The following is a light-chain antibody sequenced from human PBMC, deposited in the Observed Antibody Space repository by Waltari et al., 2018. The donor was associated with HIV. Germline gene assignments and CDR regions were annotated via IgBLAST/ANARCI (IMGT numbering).Light chain of an antibody. CDR1: SSEVGGYNY. V-gene: IGLV2-11*01. CDR2: DVT. J-gene: IGLJ1*01. Sequence: QSALTQPRSVSGSPGQSVTISCTGTSSEVGGYNYVSWYQQHPGKAPQLMIYDVTHPPSGFPVRCSGSKSGNTASLTISGLKAEDEADYFCCSYAGSYTYVFGTGTKVTVL. CDR3: CSYAGSYTYV.